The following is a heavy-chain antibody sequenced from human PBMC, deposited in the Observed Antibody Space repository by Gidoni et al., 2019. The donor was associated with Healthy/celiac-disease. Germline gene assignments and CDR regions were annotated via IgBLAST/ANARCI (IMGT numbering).Heavy chain of an antibody. D-gene: IGHD6-13*01. CDR1: GYTFTSYG. CDR2: ISAYNGNT. Sequence: QVQLVQSGAEVKKPGASVKVSCKASGYTFTSYGIRWVRQAPGQGLEWMGWISAYNGNTNYAQKLQGRVTMTTDTSTSTAYMELRSLRSDDTAVYYCARDQSSSSWYSDAADYYYYYGMDVWGQGTTVTVSS. V-gene: IGHV1-18*01. CDR3: ARDQSSSSWYSDAADYYYYYGMDV. J-gene: IGHJ6*02.